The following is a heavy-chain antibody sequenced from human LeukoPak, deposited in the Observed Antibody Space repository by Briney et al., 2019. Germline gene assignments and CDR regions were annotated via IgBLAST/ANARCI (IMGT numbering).Heavy chain of an antibody. CDR1: GGSISSYY. J-gene: IGHJ4*02. D-gene: IGHD4-17*01. CDR3: AKCGELGPYGDFYFDY. CDR2: IYYSGST. V-gene: IGHV4-59*01. Sequence: SETLSLTCTVFGGSISSYYWSWIRQSPGKGLECIGYIYYSGSTNYNPSLKSRVSISVDTSKNQFSLKLSSVTAADTAVYYCAKCGELGPYGDFYFDYWGQGTLVTVSS.